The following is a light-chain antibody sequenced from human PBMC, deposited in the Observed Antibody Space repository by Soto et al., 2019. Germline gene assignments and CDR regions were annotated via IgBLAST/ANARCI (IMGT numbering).Light chain of an antibody. Sequence: EIVLTQSPGTLSLSPGERATLSCRASQSVISTFSAWYQQKPGQAPRLLIYGASNRATGIPDRFSASGSGTCFTLTISRLEPEDFAVYYCQQYQSSPPTFTFGQGTKLEI. V-gene: IGKV3-20*01. CDR2: GAS. J-gene: IGKJ2*01. CDR3: QQYQSSPPTFT. CDR1: QSVISTF.